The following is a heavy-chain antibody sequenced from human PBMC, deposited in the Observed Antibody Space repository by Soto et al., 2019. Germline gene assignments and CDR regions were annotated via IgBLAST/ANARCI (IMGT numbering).Heavy chain of an antibody. CDR1: GFTFSSYG. Sequence: GGSLRLSCAASGFTFSSYGMLWVRQAPGKGLEWVAIISYDGSNKYYADSVRGRFTISRDSSKDTLYLQMNSLRAEDSAVYYCAKDRSAGGSPFDYWGQGIPVTSPQ. CDR2: ISYDGSNK. CDR3: AKDRSAGGSPFDY. V-gene: IGHV3-30*18. J-gene: IGHJ4*02. D-gene: IGHD1-26*01.